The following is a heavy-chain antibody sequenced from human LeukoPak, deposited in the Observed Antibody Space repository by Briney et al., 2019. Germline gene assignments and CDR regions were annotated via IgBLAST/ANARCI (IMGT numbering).Heavy chain of an antibody. CDR3: AKDGDYVWGSYRYWYFDY. D-gene: IGHD3-16*02. J-gene: IGHJ4*02. CDR1: EFTFNNYG. Sequence: TGGSLRLSCAASEFTFNNYGMSWVRQAPGKVLEWVSSISSSSTYIFYADSVKGRFTISRDDAKNTMYLQMNSLRAEDTAVYYCAKDGDYVWGSYRYWYFDYWGQGTLVTVSS. V-gene: IGHV3-21*04. CDR2: ISSSSTYI.